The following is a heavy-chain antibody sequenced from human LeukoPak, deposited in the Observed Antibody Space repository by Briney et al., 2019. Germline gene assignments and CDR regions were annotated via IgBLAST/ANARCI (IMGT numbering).Heavy chain of an antibody. V-gene: IGHV3-49*04. CDR1: GFTFGDYA. J-gene: IGHJ4*02. CDR3: TKGSTPFDY. Sequence: GGSLRLSCTASGFTFGDYAMSWVRQAPGKGPEWVGFTRSKAYGGTTDYAASVKGRFTISRDDSKSIAYLQMNSLKTEDTAVYYCTKGSTPFDYWGQGTLVTVSS. CDR2: TRSKAYGGTT. D-gene: IGHD6-13*01.